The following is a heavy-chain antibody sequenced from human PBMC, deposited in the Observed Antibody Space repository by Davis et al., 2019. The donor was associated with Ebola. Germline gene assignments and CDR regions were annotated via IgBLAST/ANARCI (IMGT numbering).Heavy chain of an antibody. Sequence: ASVKVSCKASGYRFTSYYMHWARQAPGHGLEWMGTINTSDGFTSYAQEFQGRVTMTRDTSTRTVYMDLRSLRDKDTAVYYCGKGKLEEMDSWGQGTLVTVSS. CDR3: GKGKLEEMDS. CDR2: INTSDGFT. CDR1: GYRFTSYY. D-gene: IGHD1-1*01. J-gene: IGHJ4*02. V-gene: IGHV1-46*01.